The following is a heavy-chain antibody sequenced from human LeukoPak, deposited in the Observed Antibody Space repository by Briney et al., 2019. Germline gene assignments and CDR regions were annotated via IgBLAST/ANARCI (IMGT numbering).Heavy chain of an antibody. V-gene: IGHV3-30*03. J-gene: IGHJ4*02. D-gene: IGHD1-14*01. CDR2: ISYDGSDK. CDR1: AFTFSSYG. CDR3: ARDFVRNRGRFDY. Sequence: PGGSLRLSCAASAFTFSSYGMHWVRQAPGKGLEWVALISYDGSDKDYAKSVKGRFTISRDNAKNSLYLQMNSLRAEDTALYYCARDFVRNRGRFDYWGQGTLVTVSS.